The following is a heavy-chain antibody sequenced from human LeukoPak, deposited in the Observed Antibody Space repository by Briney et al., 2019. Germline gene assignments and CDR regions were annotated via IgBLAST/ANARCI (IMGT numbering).Heavy chain of an antibody. CDR3: ARSPADYSNYYFDY. D-gene: IGHD4-11*01. CDR2: IWYDGSNK. V-gene: IGHV3-33*01. CDR1: GFTFSSYG. Sequence: PGRSLRLSCAASGFTFSSYGVHWVRQAPGKGLEWVAVIWYDGSNKYYADSVKGRFTISRDNSKNTLYPQMNSLRAEDTAVYYCARSPADYSNYYFDYWGQGTLDTVSS. J-gene: IGHJ4*02.